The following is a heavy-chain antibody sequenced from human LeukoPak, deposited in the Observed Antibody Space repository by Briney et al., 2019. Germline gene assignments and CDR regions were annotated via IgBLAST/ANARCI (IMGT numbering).Heavy chain of an antibody. CDR3: ARDFLQGVRGNTGGSFDY. V-gene: IGHV4-39*07. J-gene: IGHJ4*02. Sequence: PSETLSLTCTVSGDTISTSFYYWDWFRQPPGKGLEWIGGIFHSGTTYYNPSLKSRVTMSVDTSKNQFSLKLSSVTAADTAVYFCARDFLQGVRGNTGGSFDYWGQGTLVTVSS. CDR2: IFHSGTT. CDR1: GDTISTSFYY. D-gene: IGHD3-10*01.